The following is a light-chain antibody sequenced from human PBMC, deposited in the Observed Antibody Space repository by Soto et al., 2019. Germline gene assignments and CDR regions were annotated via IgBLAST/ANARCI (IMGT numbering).Light chain of an antibody. CDR3: QQSYSTPSIT. V-gene: IGKV1-39*01. J-gene: IGKJ5*01. CDR2: AAS. Sequence: DIHMTQSPSSLSASVGDRVSITCRASHSISSYLNWYQQIPGKAPKLLIYAASSLQSGVPSRFSGSGSGTDFTLTISSLQPEDFATYYCQQSYSTPSITFGQGTRLEIK. CDR1: HSISSY.